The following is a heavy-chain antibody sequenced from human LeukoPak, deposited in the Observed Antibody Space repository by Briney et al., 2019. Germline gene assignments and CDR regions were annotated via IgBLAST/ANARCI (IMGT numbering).Heavy chain of an antibody. CDR1: GGSISSYY. V-gene: IGHV4-59*12. CDR2: IYYSGST. Sequence: SETLSLTCTVSGGSISSYYWSWIRQPPGKGLEWIGYIYYSGSTNYNPSLKSRVTISVDTSKNQFSLKLSSVTAADTAVYYCARVFRSFGWFDPWGQGTLVTVSS. CDR3: ARVFRSFGWFDP. J-gene: IGHJ5*02. D-gene: IGHD3-16*01.